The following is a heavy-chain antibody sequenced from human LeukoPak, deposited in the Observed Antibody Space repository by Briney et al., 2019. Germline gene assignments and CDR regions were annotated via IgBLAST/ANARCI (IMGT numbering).Heavy chain of an antibody. V-gene: IGHV4-34*01. Sequence: SETLSLTCAVYGGSFSGYYWSWIRQPPGKGLEWIGEINHSGSTNYNPSLKSRVTISVDTSKNQFSLKLSSVTAADTAVYYCAGREMVTSTNFDYWGQGTLVTVSS. CDR2: INHSGST. D-gene: IGHD5-24*01. CDR1: GGSFSGYY. CDR3: AGREMVTSTNFDY. J-gene: IGHJ4*02.